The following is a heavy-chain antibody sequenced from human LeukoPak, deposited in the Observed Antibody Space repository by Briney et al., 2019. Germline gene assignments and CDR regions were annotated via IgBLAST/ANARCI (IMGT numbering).Heavy chain of an antibody. Sequence: SETLSLTCAVYGGSFSGYYWSWIRQPPGKGLEWIGEINHSGSTNYNPSLKSRVTISVDTSKNQLSLKLSSVTAADTAVYYCARGPVGDFWSGYPYYYYGMDVWGQGTTVTVSS. CDR1: GGSFSGYY. CDR2: INHSGST. J-gene: IGHJ6*02. D-gene: IGHD3-3*01. CDR3: ARGPVGDFWSGYPYYYYGMDV. V-gene: IGHV4-34*01.